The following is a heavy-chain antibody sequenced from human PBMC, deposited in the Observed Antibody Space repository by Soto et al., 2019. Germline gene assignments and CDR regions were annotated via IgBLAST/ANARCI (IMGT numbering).Heavy chain of an antibody. V-gene: IGHV4-31*03. CDR1: GGSISSGGYY. CDR2: IYYSGST. J-gene: IGHJ5*02. Sequence: QVQLQESGPGLVKPSQTLSLTCTVSGGSISSGGYYWSWIHQHPGKGPEWIGYIYYSGSTYYNPSLKSRVTLSVDTSKNQFSLKLSSVTAADTAVYYCARDPGDYIWGSYRSRGWFDPWGQGTLVTVSS. CDR3: ARDPGDYIWGSYRSRGWFDP. D-gene: IGHD3-16*02.